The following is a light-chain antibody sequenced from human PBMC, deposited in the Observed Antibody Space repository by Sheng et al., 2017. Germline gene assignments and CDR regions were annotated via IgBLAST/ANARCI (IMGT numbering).Light chain of an antibody. CDR2: GAS. CDR3: QQYASSLT. V-gene: IGKV3-20*01. CDR1: QSVTSN. Sequence: EIVMTQSPATLSVSPGERATLSCRASQSVTSNLAWYQQKPGQAPRLLMYGASIRHTGIPDRFSGSGSGPDFTLTISRLEPEDFAVYFCQQYASSLTFGGGSKVEIK. J-gene: IGKJ4*01.